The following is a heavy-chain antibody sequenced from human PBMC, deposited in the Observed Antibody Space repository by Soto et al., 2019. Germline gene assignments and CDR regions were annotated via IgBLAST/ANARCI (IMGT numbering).Heavy chain of an antibody. D-gene: IGHD2-2*01. Sequence: WTWIRQHPGKGLEWIGYISYSGSTVYNPSLESRVTISVDTSKNQFSLNLSSVTAADTAVYYCARAAANIDYWGQGTLVTVSS. J-gene: IGHJ4*02. V-gene: IGHV4-31*02. CDR3: ARAAANIDY. CDR2: ISYSGST.